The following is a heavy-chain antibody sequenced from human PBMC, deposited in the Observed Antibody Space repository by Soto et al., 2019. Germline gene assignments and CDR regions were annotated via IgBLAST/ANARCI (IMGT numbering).Heavy chain of an antibody. CDR1: GYTFTSYA. CDR2: INAGNGNT. J-gene: IGHJ4*01. D-gene: IGHD2-21*02. V-gene: IGHV1-3*01. Sequence: GASVKVCCKASGYTFTSYAMHWARQAPGQRLEWMGWINAGNGNTKYSQKFQGRVTITRDTSASTAYMELSSLRSEDTAVYYCARSIVVVTALDYWGHGTLVTVSS. CDR3: ARSIVVVTALDY.